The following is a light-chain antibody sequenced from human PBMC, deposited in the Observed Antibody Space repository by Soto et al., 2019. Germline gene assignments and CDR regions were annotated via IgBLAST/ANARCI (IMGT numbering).Light chain of an antibody. V-gene: IGKV1-12*01. CDR2: ATS. CDR3: QQANSFPPS. Sequence: DIQMTLSPSSVSASVGDRVTITCRTSQGINNWLAWYQEKPGKAPKLLIFATSNLHGGVPSRFSGSGSGTDFTLTISSLQPEDFATYYCQQANSFPPSFGPGTKVDIK. J-gene: IGKJ3*01. CDR1: QGINNW.